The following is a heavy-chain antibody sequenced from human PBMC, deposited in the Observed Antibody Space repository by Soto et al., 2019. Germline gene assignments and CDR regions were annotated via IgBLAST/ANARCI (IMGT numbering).Heavy chain of an antibody. Sequence: QVQLQESGPGLVKPSQTLSLICSVSGDSISRGGYYWGWIRQLPGKGLEWIGYIYYSGITNYNPSLKGRGTSXXDXSXXQLSLNLSSVTAADTAVYDCARGYSSGYLGNWFDPWGQGTLVIVSS. D-gene: IGHD3-22*01. CDR1: GDSISRGGYY. J-gene: IGHJ5*02. CDR3: ARGYSSGYLGNWFDP. V-gene: IGHV4-31*03. CDR2: IYYSGIT.